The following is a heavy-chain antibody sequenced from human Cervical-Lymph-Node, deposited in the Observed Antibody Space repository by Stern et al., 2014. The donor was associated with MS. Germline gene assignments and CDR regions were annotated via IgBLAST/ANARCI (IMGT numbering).Heavy chain of an antibody. Sequence: QVTLKESGPALVKPTQTLTLTCTFSGFSLSTSGLGVGWIRQPPGEALEWLAYSYRDDQKRYSPSLKSRLTITKDTSKNQVVLTLTNVDPVDTATYYCAHRTAGPFDYWGQGTLVTVSS. CDR2: SYRDDQK. V-gene: IGHV2-5*02. J-gene: IGHJ4*02. CDR3: AHRTAGPFDY. CDR1: GFSLSTSGLG.